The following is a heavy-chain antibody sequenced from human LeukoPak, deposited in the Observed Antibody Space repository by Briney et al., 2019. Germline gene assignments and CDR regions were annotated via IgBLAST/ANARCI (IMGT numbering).Heavy chain of an antibody. J-gene: IGHJ4*02. D-gene: IGHD2-2*01. CDR2: IYSGGST. Sequence: GGSLRLSCAASGFTVSTYYMTWVRQAPGKGLECVSVIYSGGSTYYADSVKGRFTVSRDNSKKTLYLQMKSLRAEDTAMYYCARGLGYCTSTTCLLPFDYWGQGTLVTVSS. CDR1: GFTVSTYY. CDR3: ARGLGYCTSTTCLLPFDY. V-gene: IGHV3-53*01.